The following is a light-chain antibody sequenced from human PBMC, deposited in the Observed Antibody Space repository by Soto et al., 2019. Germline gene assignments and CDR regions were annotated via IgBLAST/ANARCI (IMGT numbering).Light chain of an antibody. V-gene: IGKV3-11*01. CDR3: QQRRNWVS. J-gene: IGKJ3*01. CDR2: DTS. Sequence: LTQSPAILSLSPGEMATLSCTASQSVDTYIAWYQQRPGQPPRLLIHDTSHRASGVPARFRGSGSGTDFTLTITSLEPEDFAVYFCQQRRNWVSFGPGTRL. CDR1: QSVDTY.